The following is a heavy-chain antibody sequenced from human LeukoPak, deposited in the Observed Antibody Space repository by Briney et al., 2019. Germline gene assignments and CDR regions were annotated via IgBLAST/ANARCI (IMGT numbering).Heavy chain of an antibody. D-gene: IGHD1-26*01. Sequence: PSETLSLTCIVSGGSISSYYWNWIRQPAGKGLEWIGRIYTSGSTNYNPSLKSRVTMSVDTSKNQFSLKLSSVTAADTAVYYCAREAWRIAGNFDYWGQGTLVTVSS. CDR3: AREAWRIAGNFDY. CDR2: IYTSGST. CDR1: GGSISSYY. J-gene: IGHJ4*02. V-gene: IGHV4-4*07.